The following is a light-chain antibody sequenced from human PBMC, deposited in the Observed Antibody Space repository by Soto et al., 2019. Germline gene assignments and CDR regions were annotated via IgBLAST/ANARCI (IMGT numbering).Light chain of an antibody. CDR3: CSYAGSYYV. Sequence: QSALTQPRSVSGSPGQSVTISCTGTSSDVGGYNYVSWYQQHPGKAPKLMIYDVSKRPSGVPDRLSGSKSGNTASLTISGIQDEDAAAYYCCSYAGSYYVFGTGTKVTVL. J-gene: IGLJ1*01. V-gene: IGLV2-11*01. CDR2: DVS. CDR1: SSDVGGYNY.